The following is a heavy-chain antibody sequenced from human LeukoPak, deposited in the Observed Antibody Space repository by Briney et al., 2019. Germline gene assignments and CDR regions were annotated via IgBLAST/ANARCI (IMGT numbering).Heavy chain of an antibody. CDR1: GYTFTTYH. CDR2: INPSGGIT. J-gene: IGHJ4*02. Sequence: ASVKVSCKASGYTFTTYHMHWVRQAPGQGLECMGIINPSGGITSYAQKFQGRVTMTRGTSTSTVNMELSSLRSEDTAVYYCARAYYYDSSGPIHYFDYWGQGTLVTVSS. D-gene: IGHD3-22*01. CDR3: ARAYYYDSSGPIHYFDY. V-gene: IGHV1-46*01.